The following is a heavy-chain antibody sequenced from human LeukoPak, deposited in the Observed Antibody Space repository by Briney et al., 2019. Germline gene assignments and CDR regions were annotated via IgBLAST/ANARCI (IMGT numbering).Heavy chain of an antibody. J-gene: IGHJ4*02. CDR3: AREEGSGCYDS. CDR2: INPNSGGT. Sequence: ASVKVSCKASGYTFTGYYMHWLRQAPGQRLEWMGWINPNSGGTNYAQKFQGKVTMTRDTFITTAYMELSRLRSDDTAVYYCAREEGSGCYDSWGQGTMLTVS. CDR1: GYTFTGYY. D-gene: IGHD6-19*01. V-gene: IGHV1-2*02.